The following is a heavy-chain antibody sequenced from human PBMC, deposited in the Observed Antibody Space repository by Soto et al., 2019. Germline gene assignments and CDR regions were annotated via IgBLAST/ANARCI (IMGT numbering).Heavy chain of an antibody. CDR2: ISYDGSNK. CDR1: GFTFSSYA. J-gene: IGHJ6*02. Sequence: QVQLVESGGGVVQPGRSLRLSCAASGFTFSSYAMHWVRQAPGKGLEWVAVISYDGSNKYYADSVKGRFTISRDNSKNTLYLQMNSLRAEDTAVYYCARENYSYYYYGMDVWGQGTTVTVSS. V-gene: IGHV3-30-3*01. CDR3: ARENYSYYYYGMDV. D-gene: IGHD1-7*01.